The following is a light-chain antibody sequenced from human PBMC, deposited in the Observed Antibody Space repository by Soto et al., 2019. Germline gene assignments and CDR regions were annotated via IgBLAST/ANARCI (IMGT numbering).Light chain of an antibody. CDR3: QQLNIYPWT. CDR2: AAS. Sequence: DIQMTQSPSSLSASVGDRVTITCRASQGISSSLAWYQQRPGKAPKLLIFAASTLQSGVPSRFSGLGSGTEFTLTISSLQPEDFATYYCQQLNIYPWTFGQGTKVDIK. V-gene: IGKV1-9*01. CDR1: QGISSS. J-gene: IGKJ1*01.